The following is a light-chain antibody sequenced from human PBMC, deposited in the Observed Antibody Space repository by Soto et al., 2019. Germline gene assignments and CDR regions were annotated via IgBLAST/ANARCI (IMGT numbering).Light chain of an antibody. Sequence: QSALTQPPSASGSPGQSVTISCTGTSNDVGYYDYVSWYQQYPGKAPKLMIYEVNKRPSGVPDRFSGSKSGNTAFLTVSGLRAEDEAEYHCTSYAGSNNSVFGTGTKLTVL. CDR2: EVN. V-gene: IGLV2-8*01. J-gene: IGLJ1*01. CDR3: TSYAGSNNSV. CDR1: SNDVGYYDY.